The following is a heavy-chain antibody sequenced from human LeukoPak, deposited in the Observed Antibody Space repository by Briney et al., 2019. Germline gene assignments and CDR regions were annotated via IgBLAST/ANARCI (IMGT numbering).Heavy chain of an antibody. Sequence: PSQTLSLTCTVSGGSINSGDYYWSWIRQRPGTGLEWIAYIYYSGSTYYNPSLKSRVTISVDTSKNQFSLKLSSVTAADTAVYYCARDGGAPDYWGQGTLVTVSS. J-gene: IGHJ4*02. CDR1: GGSINSGDYY. CDR2: IYYSGST. CDR3: ARDGGAPDY. V-gene: IGHV4-31*03. D-gene: IGHD4/OR15-4a*01.